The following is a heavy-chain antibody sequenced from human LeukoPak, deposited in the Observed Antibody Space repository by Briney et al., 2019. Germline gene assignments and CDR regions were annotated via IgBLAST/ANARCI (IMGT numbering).Heavy chain of an antibody. D-gene: IGHD5-24*01. CDR1: GFTFNTYY. CDR2: IDSDGRST. J-gene: IGHJ4*02. V-gene: IGHV3-74*01. Sequence: GGSLSLSCAASGFTFNTYYMHWVRQAPGKGLVWVSRIDSDGRSTSYADSVKGRFSVSRDNAKNTLYLQMNSLRAEDTAVYYCARDRDGYNYWGQGTLVTVSS. CDR3: ARDRDGYNY.